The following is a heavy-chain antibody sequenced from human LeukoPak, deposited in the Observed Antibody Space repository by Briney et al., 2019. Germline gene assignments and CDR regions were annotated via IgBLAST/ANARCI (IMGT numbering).Heavy chain of an antibody. J-gene: IGHJ4*02. CDR3: ARGGTGDCLDY. D-gene: IGHD2-21*02. V-gene: IGHV1-46*01. CDR2: LNPSGGST. Sequence: ASVKVSCKASGYTFTRYYMHWVRQAPGQGLEWMGILNPSGGSTTYAQKSQGRVTMTRDTSTSTVYMEVSSLRSDDTAVYYCARGGTGDCLDYWGQGTLVTVSS. CDR1: GYTFTRYY.